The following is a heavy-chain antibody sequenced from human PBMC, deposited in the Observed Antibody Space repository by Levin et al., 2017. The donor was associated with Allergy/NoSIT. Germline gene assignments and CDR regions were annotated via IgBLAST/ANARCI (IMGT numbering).Heavy chain of an antibody. CDR1: GGPVNSGSYY. V-gene: IGHV4-61*01. J-gene: IGHJ5*01. D-gene: IGHD6-19*01. CDR2: VYYSGTT. CDR3: TRDRGSSGWFES. Sequence: SETLSLTCTVSGGPVNSGSYYWSWIRQPPGKGLEWIGSVYYSGTTNYNPSLKRRASITVDTSKNQFSLNLSSLTAADTAVYYCTRDRGSSGWFESWGQGTLVTVSS.